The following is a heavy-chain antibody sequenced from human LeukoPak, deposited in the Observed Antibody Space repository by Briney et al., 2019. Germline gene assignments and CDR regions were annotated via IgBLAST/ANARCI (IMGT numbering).Heavy chain of an antibody. J-gene: IGHJ4*02. Sequence: GGSLRLSCAASGFTFSSYAMSWVRQAPGKGLEWVSAISSSSSTIYYADSVKGRFTISRDNAKNSLYLQMNSLRAEDTAVYYCARDYKGYYGSGSYRLFDYWGQGTLVTVSS. CDR1: GFTFSSYA. CDR3: ARDYKGYYGSGSYRLFDY. V-gene: IGHV3-48*04. D-gene: IGHD3-10*01. CDR2: ISSSSSTI.